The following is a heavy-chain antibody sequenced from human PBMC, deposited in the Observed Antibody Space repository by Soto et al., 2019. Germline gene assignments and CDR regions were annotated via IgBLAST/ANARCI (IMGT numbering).Heavy chain of an antibody. V-gene: IGHV1-3*01. Sequence: QVQLVQSGAEVKKPGASVKVYCKASGYTFTSYAMHWGRQAPGQRLEWMGWINAGNGNTKYSQKFQGRVTITRDTSASTAYMELRSLRSEDTAVYYCARGFSGCDADWFDPWGQGSLVTVSS. J-gene: IGHJ5*02. D-gene: IGHD1-26*01. CDR1: GYTFTSYA. CDR2: INAGNGNT. CDR3: ARGFSGCDADWFDP.